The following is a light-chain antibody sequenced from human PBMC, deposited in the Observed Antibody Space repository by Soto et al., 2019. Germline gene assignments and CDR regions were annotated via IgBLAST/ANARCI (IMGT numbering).Light chain of an antibody. CDR2: GAS. CDR1: QGLRSN. J-gene: IGKJ2*01. Sequence: DVQMTQSPSSLSASVGDRVTITCRASQGLRSNLNWYQQKPGQAPKRLIYGASTLQSGVPSRFGGSGSGTEFTLTITSLQPEDFATYYWLQNDGDTYSFGQGT. V-gene: IGKV1-17*01. CDR3: LQNDGDTYS.